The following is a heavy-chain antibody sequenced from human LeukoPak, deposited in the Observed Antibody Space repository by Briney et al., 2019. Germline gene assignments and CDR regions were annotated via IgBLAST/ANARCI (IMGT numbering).Heavy chain of an antibody. J-gene: IGHJ3*02. CDR2: IYYSGST. CDR3: ARPFGLGDAFDI. CDR1: GGSISSYY. V-gene: IGHV4-59*08. D-gene: IGHD3-10*01. Sequence: PSETLSLTCTVSGGSISSYYWSWIRQPPGKGLEWIGYIYYSGSTNYNPSLKGRVTISVDTSKNQFSLKLSSVTAADTAVYYCARPFGLGDAFDIWGQGTMVTVSS.